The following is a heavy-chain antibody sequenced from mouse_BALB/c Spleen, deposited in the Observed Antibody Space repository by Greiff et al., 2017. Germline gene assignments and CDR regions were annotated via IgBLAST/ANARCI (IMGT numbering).Heavy chain of an antibody. CDR2: ISYSGST. V-gene: IGHV3-2*02. D-gene: IGHD2-3*01. Sequence: EVQLQESGPGLVKPSQSLSLTCTVTGYSITSDYAWNWIRQFPGNKLEWMGYISYSGSTSYNPSLKSRISITRDTSKNQFFLQLNSVTTEDTATYYCARADGYYVPMDYWGQGTSVTVSS. J-gene: IGHJ4*01. CDR3: ARADGYYVPMDY. CDR1: GYSITSDYA.